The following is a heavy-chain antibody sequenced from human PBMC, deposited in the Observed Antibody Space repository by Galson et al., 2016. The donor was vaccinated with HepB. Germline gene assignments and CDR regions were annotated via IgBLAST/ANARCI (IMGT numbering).Heavy chain of an antibody. CDR1: GGTFSTYT. CDR3: ARAYGSHSLYACDY. D-gene: IGHD1-26*01. Sequence: SVKVSCKASGGTFSTYTVSWVRQAPGQGLEWMGGIIPISGATNYAQKFQGRVTITADKSTGTVNMELSSLTSDDTALYYCARAYGSHSLYACDYWGQGTPVTVSS. CDR2: IIPISGAT. J-gene: IGHJ4*02. V-gene: IGHV1-69*06.